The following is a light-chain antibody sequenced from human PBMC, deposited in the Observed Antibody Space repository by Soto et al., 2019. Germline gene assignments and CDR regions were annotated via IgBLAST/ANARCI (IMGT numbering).Light chain of an antibody. J-gene: IGKJ1*01. Sequence: IVITQSPYSLAVSLGDGSTINCRSTQTFLVSSNHKDYLTWYQQKPGQNPQLLSYWASTREFGVPDRFSGRGSGTAFTLTISSLQAEDVAVDYCQQYYTTPRTFGNGTKVDI. CDR3: QQYYTTPRT. CDR1: QTFLVSSNHKDY. V-gene: IGKV4-1*01. CDR2: WAS.